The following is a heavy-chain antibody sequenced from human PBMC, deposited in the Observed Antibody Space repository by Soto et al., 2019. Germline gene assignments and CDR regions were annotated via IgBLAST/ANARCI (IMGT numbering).Heavy chain of an antibody. CDR1: GGTFSSYA. Sequence: ASVKVSCKASGGTFSSYAISWVRQAPGQGLEWMGGIIPIFGTANYAQKFQGRVTITADKSTSTAYMELSSLRSEDTAVYYCARESVVVPAAIRGSSSRGAFEIWGQGTMVTVSS. CDR2: IIPIFGTA. V-gene: IGHV1-69*06. D-gene: IGHD2-2*02. CDR3: ARESVVVPAAIRGSSSRGAFEI. J-gene: IGHJ3*02.